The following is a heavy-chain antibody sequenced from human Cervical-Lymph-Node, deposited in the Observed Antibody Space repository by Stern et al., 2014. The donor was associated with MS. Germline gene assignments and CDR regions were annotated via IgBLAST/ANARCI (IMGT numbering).Heavy chain of an antibody. D-gene: IGHD5-18*01. CDR3: ARDASWIQLWSYFDY. Sequence: VQLVESGGGVVQPGRSLRLSCAASGFTFSDYGMHWVRQAPGKGLEWVAIIWYDGTKKYYADSVKGRLIISRDNSNNTLYLQMNSLRAEDTAVYYCARDASWIQLWSYFDYWGQGTLVTVSS. CDR1: GFTFSDYG. J-gene: IGHJ4*02. CDR2: IWYDGTKK. V-gene: IGHV3-33*01.